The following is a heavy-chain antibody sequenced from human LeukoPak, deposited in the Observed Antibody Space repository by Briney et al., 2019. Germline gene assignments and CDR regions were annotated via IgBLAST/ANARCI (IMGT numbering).Heavy chain of an antibody. V-gene: IGHV1-18*04. CDR3: ARGGYSYGSQISLGY. J-gene: IGHJ4*02. D-gene: IGHD5-18*01. Sequence: ASVKVSFKASGYTFTSYGFSWVRQAPGQGLELMGWISAYNGNTNSAQKLQGRVTMTTDTSTSTAYMELRSLTSDDTAVYYCARGGYSYGSQISLGYWGQGTLVTVSS. CDR1: GYTFTSYG. CDR2: ISAYNGNT.